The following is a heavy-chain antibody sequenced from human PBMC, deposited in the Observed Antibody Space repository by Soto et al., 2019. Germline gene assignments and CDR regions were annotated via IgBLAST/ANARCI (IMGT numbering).Heavy chain of an antibody. CDR3: ARCGYSYGWVAFDI. CDR2: IYYSGST. D-gene: IGHD5-18*01. CDR1: GGSISSYY. J-gene: IGHJ3*02. V-gene: IGHV4-59*01. Sequence: PSETLSLTCTVSGGSISSYYWSWIRQPPGKGLEWIGYIYYSGSTNYNPSLKGRVTISVDTSKNQFSLKLSSVTAADTAVYYCARCGYSYGWVAFDIWGQGTMVTVSS.